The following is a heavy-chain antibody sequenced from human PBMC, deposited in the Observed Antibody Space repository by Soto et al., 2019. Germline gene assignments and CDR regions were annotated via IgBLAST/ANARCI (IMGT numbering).Heavy chain of an antibody. V-gene: IGHV3-23*01. D-gene: IGHD4-17*01. CDR3: AKEPPLYGDYGGGPGEFDY. Sequence: EVQLLESGGGLVQPGGSLRLSCAASGFTFSSYAMSSVRQAPGKGLEGVSAISGSGGSTYYADSVKGRFTISRDNSKNAACVHMARPRAELTAVYYCAKEPPLYGDYGGGPGEFDYWCQGTLVSVSS. CDR2: ISGSGGST. J-gene: IGHJ4*02. CDR1: GFTFSSYA.